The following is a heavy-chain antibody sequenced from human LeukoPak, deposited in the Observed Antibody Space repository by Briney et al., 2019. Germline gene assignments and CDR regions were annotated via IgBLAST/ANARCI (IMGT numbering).Heavy chain of an antibody. CDR3: ARGDLYYDFWSGYYPDAFDI. CDR1: GGSISSSSYY. D-gene: IGHD3-3*01. V-gene: IGHV4-39*07. J-gene: IGHJ3*02. CDR2: IYYSGST. Sequence: SETLSLTCTVSGGSISSSSYYWGWIRQPPGKGLEWIGSIYYSGSTYYNPSLKSRVTISVDTSKNQFSLKLSSVTAADTAVYYCARGDLYYDFWSGYYPDAFDIWGQGTMVTVSS.